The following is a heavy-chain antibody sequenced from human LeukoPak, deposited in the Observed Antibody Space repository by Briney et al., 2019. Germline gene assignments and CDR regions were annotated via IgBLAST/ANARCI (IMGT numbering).Heavy chain of an antibody. Sequence: GRSLRLSCAASGFTFSSYGMTWVRQAPGKGLEWVSTISGDGTDTYYADSVKGRYTISRDNSKNTLSLQMNSLRAEDTAAYYCAKGGHYSFFDYWGQGTLVTVSS. D-gene: IGHD5-18*01. CDR2: ISGDGTDT. J-gene: IGHJ4*02. V-gene: IGHV3-23*01. CDR3: AKGGHYSFFDY. CDR1: GFTFSSYG.